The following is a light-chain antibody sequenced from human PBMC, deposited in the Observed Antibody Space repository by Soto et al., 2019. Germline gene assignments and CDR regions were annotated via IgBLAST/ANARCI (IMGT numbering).Light chain of an antibody. Sequence: DIQMTQSPSTLSASVGDRVTITCGGSQTISSGVGWYQQKPGKAPKLLSYKATNLESGVPSRFSSSGSGAEFTLAISSLQPDEFATYYCQQYNSYSRTFGQGTNVEI. V-gene: IGKV1-5*03. CDR3: QQYNSYSRT. CDR1: QTISSG. J-gene: IGKJ1*01. CDR2: KAT.